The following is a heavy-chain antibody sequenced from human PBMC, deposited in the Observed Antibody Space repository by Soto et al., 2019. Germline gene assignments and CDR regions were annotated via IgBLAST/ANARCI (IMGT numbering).Heavy chain of an antibody. CDR2: IYYSGST. Sequence: SETLSLTCTVSGGSISSGDYYWSWIRQPPGKGLEWIGYIYYSGSTYYNPSLKSRVTISVDTSKNQFSLKLSSVTAADTAVYYCARGNTAMVYALNYWGQGTLVTV. J-gene: IGHJ4*02. V-gene: IGHV4-30-4*01. D-gene: IGHD5-18*01. CDR3: ARGNTAMVYALNY. CDR1: GGSISSGDYY.